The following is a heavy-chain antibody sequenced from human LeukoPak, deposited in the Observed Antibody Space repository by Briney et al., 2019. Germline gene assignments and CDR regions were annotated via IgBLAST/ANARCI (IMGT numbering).Heavy chain of an antibody. V-gene: IGHV3-30*02. Sequence: PGGSLRLSCAASGFTFSSYGMHWVRQAPGKGLEWVAFIRYDGSNKYYADSVKGRFTISRDNSKNTLCLQMNSLRAEDTAVYYCAKVDTGALYWYYYMDVWGKGTTVTISS. CDR1: GFTFSSYG. J-gene: IGHJ6*03. CDR2: IRYDGSNK. CDR3: AKVDTGALYWYYYMDV. D-gene: IGHD5-18*01.